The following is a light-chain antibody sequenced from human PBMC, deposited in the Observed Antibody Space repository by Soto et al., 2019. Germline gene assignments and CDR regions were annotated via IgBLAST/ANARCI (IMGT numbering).Light chain of an antibody. J-gene: IGKJ1*01. CDR1: QSVSSY. V-gene: IGKV3-11*01. Sequence: EIVLTQSPATLSLSPGERATLSCRASQSVSSYLAWYQQKPGQAPRLLIYDASNRATGIPARFGGSGSGTDFNLTISSLEPEDFSVYYCQQRSNWPWTFGQGTKVDIK. CDR2: DAS. CDR3: QQRSNWPWT.